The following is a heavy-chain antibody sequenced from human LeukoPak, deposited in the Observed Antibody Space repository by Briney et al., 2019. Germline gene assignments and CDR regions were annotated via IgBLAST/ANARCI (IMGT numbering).Heavy chain of an antibody. CDR1: GFTFSSYA. V-gene: IGHV3-66*01. D-gene: IGHD2-15*01. CDR3: AREPIDYCSGGSCPYGMDV. Sequence: GGSLRLSCAASGFTFSSYAMSWVRQAPGKGLEWVSVIYSGGSTYYADSVKGRFTISRDNSKNTLYLQMNSLRAEDTAVYYCAREPIDYCSGGSCPYGMDVWGQGTTVTVSS. CDR2: IYSGGST. J-gene: IGHJ6*02.